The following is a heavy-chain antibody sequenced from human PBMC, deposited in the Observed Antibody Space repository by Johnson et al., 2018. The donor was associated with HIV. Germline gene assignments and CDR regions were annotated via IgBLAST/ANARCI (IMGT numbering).Heavy chain of an antibody. Sequence: QVQLVESGGGVVQPGRSLRLSCAASGFTFSSYAIHWVRQAPGKGLEWVALISHDGGNNYNADSVRGRFTIPRDNSKNTLYVQMNSLRAEDTAVYYCARGRRGELEGGAFDIWGQGTMVTVSS. V-gene: IGHV3-30*04. CDR1: GFTFSSYA. J-gene: IGHJ3*02. CDR2: ISHDGGNN. D-gene: IGHD1-1*01. CDR3: ARGRRGELEGGAFDI.